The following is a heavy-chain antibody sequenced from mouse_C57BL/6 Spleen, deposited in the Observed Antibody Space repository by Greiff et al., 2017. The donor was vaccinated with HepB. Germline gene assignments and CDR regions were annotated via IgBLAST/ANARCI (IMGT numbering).Heavy chain of an antibody. Sequence: DVQLQESGPGLVKPSQSLSLTCSVTGYSITSGYYWNWIRQFPGNKLEWMGYISYDGSNNYNPSLKNRISITRDTSKNQFLLKLNSVTTEDTATYYSARADCYYGNGSYYYAMDYWGQGTSVTVSS. V-gene: IGHV3-6*01. CDR2: ISYDGSN. CDR1: GYSITSGYY. D-gene: IGHD2-3*01. CDR3: ARADCYYGNGSYYYAMDY. J-gene: IGHJ4*01.